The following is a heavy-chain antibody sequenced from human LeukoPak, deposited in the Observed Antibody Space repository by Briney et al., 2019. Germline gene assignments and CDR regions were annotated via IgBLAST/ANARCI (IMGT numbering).Heavy chain of an antibody. CDR3: AIHYEYFDS. J-gene: IGHJ5*01. CDR1: DYNFPSYW. CDR2: IYPGDSDI. Sequence: GESLKISCHCSDYNFPSYWIGWVRQRPGQGLEWMDIIYPGDSDIRYSPSFQGHVPIPAAEPTNTAYRDWSTLRPSYTAVYYCAIHYEYFDSWGQGTLVTVSS. D-gene: IGHD2/OR15-2a*01. V-gene: IGHV5-51*01.